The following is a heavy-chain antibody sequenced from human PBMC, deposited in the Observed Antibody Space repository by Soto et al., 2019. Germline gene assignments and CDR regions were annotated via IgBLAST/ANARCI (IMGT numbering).Heavy chain of an antibody. V-gene: IGHV2-5*02. CDR3: AHRPPYYDSSPAYFDY. CDR1: GFSLSTSGVG. Sequence: SGPTLVNPTQTLTLTCTLSGFSLSTSGVGVGWIRQPPGKALEWLALIYWDDDKRYSPSLKSRLTITKDTSKNQVVLTMTNMDPVGTATYYCAHRPPYYDSSPAYFDYWGQGTLVTVSS. J-gene: IGHJ4*02. CDR2: IYWDDDK. D-gene: IGHD3-22*01.